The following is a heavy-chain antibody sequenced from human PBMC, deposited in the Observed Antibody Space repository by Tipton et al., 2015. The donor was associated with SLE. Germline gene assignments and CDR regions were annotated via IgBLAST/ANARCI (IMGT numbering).Heavy chain of an antibody. J-gene: IGHJ4*02. Sequence: VKPSETLSLICNVSGGSISGTNYYWSWIRQPPGEGLEWIGYIYYSGTTKYNPSLKSRVTISVDTSKNQFSLKLSSVTAADTAVYFCARGGAWGCSSTTCSLDRWGQGTLVTVSS. V-gene: IGHV4-61*01. CDR2: IYYSGTT. CDR3: ARGGAWGCSSTTCSLDR. D-gene: IGHD2-2*01. CDR1: GGSISGTNYY.